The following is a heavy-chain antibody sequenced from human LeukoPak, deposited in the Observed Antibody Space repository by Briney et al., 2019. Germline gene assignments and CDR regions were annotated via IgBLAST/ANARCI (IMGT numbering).Heavy chain of an antibody. CDR2: ISSSSSTI. CDR1: GFTFSSYS. CDR3: ARSGVTTRQYYFDY. D-gene: IGHD4-17*01. Sequence: GGSLRLSCAASGFTFSSYSMNWVRQAPGKGLEWVSYISSSSSTIYYADSVKGRFTISGDNAKNSLYLQMNSLRADDTAVYYCARSGVTTRQYYFDYWGQGTLVTVSS. J-gene: IGHJ4*02. V-gene: IGHV3-48*04.